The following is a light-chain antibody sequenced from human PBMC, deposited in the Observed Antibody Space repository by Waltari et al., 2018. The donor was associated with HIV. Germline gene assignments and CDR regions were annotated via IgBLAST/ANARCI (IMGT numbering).Light chain of an antibody. CDR3: ATWDDGLSGWV. V-gene: IGLV1-44*01. CDR1: ASNLGRNT. CDR2: NND. Sequence: QSVVTQPPSASGTPGPRVSMSCSGSASNLGRNTVNWYQHLPQTAPKLLIYNNDERPSGVPDRFSASKTGTSASLDISGLQSEDEADYYCATWDDGLSGWVFGGGTKLTVL. J-gene: IGLJ3*02.